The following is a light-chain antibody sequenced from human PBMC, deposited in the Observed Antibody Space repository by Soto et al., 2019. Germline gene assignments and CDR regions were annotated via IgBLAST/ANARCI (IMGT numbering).Light chain of an antibody. CDR2: GAS. J-gene: IGKJ1*01. CDR3: QQYNNWPPLT. V-gene: IGKV3-15*01. Sequence: EIVMTQSPATLSVSPGERATLSCRASQSVRSNLAWYQQKPGQAPSLLIYGASTRATDIPVRFSGSGSGTEFTLTISSLQSEDFAIYYCQQYNNWPPLTFGQGTKVEI. CDR1: QSVRSN.